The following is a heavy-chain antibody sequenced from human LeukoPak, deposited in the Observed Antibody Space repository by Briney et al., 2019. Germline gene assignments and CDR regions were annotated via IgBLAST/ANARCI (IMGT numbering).Heavy chain of an antibody. D-gene: IGHD3-22*01. Sequence: ASVKVSCKASGYTFTSYDINWVRQATGQGLEWMGWMNPNSGNTGYAQKFQGRVTMTRNTSISTAYMELSSLRSEDTAVYYCARITYYYDSSGYGPVGWFDPWGQGTLVTVSS. CDR1: GYTFTSYD. J-gene: IGHJ5*02. CDR2: MNPNSGNT. CDR3: ARITYYYDSSGYGPVGWFDP. V-gene: IGHV1-8*01.